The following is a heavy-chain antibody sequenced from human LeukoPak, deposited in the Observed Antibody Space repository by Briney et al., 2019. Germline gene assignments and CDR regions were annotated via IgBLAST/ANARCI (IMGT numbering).Heavy chain of an antibody. V-gene: IGHV4-59*08. D-gene: IGHD1-26*01. CDR1: GGSISSYY. CDR3: ARDMGATTPNDAFDI. J-gene: IGHJ3*02. CDR2: IYYSGST. Sequence: PSETLSLTCTVSGGSISSYYWSWVRQPPGKGLEWIGYIYYSGSTSYNPSLKSRVTISVDTSKNQFSLKLSSVTAADTAVYYCARDMGATTPNDAFDIWGQGTMVTVSS.